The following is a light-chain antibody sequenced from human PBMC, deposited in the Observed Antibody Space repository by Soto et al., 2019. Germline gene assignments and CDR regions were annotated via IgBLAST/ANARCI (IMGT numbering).Light chain of an antibody. Sequence: QSALTQPRSVPGSPGQSVAISCAETSSDVGGYNYVSWYQQHPGKAPKVMIFDVNKRPSGVPDRFSGSKSGNTASLTISGLQAEDEADYYCCSYAGRYTYVFGTGTKVTVL. V-gene: IGLV2-11*01. CDR2: DVN. CDR3: CSYAGRYTYV. J-gene: IGLJ1*01. CDR1: SSDVGGYNY.